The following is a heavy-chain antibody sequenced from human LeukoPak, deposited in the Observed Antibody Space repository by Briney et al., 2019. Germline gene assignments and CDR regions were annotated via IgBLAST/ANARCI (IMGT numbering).Heavy chain of an antibody. CDR2: INPNSGGT. CDR3: ARDGGLRLAAAGTNGY. V-gene: IGHV1-2*02. Sequence: GASVKVSCKTSGYTFIRYSIGWVRQAPGQGLEWMGWINPNSGGTNYAQKFQGRVTMTRDTSISTAYMELSRLRSDDTAVYYCARDGGLRLAAAGTNGYWGQGTLVTVSS. CDR1: GYTFIRYS. J-gene: IGHJ4*02. D-gene: IGHD6-13*01.